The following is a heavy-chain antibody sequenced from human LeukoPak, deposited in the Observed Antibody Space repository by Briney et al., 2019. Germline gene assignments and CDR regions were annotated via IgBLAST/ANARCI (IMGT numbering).Heavy chain of an antibody. J-gene: IGHJ4*02. CDR1: GFTFSDAW. Sequence: PGGSLRLSCAGSGFTFSDAWMSWVRQAPGKGLEWVSAIIGSGGTTYDADSVKGRFTISRDNSKSTLSLQMTSLRAEDTAIYYCVKEASFYYGSGSYYFDYWGQGTLVTVSS. D-gene: IGHD3-10*01. CDR3: VKEASFYYGSGSYYFDY. CDR2: IIGSGGTT. V-gene: IGHV3-23*01.